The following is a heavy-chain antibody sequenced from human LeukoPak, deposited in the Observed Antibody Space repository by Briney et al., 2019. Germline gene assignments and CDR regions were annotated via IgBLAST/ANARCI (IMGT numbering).Heavy chain of an antibody. V-gene: IGHV1-69*01. CDR2: IIPIFGTA. D-gene: IGHD3-10*01. CDR3: ARDQWFGELL. J-gene: IGHJ4*02. Sequence: SVKVSCKASGGTFSSYAISWVRQAPGQGLEWMGGIIPIFGTANYAQKFQGRVTITADESTSTAYMELRSLRSDDTAVYYCARDQWFGELLWGQGTLVTVSS. CDR1: GGTFSSYA.